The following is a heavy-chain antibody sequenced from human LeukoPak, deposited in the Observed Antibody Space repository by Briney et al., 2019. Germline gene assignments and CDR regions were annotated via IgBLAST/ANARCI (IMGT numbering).Heavy chain of an antibody. Sequence: GGSLRLSCAASGFTFSGHYMDWVRQAPGKGLEWVGRTRNKANSYTTEYAASVKGRFTISRDDSKNSLYLQMNSLKTEDTAVCYCARTSQYYYDSSGYYYDAFDIWGQGTMVTVSS. D-gene: IGHD3-22*01. CDR1: GFTFSGHY. J-gene: IGHJ3*02. CDR2: TRNKANSYTT. V-gene: IGHV3-72*01. CDR3: ARTSQYYYDSSGYYYDAFDI.